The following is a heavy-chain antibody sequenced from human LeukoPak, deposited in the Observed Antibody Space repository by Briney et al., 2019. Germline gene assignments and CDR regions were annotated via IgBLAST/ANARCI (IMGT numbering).Heavy chain of an antibody. CDR2: ITISGSTI. V-gene: IGHV3-48*03. Sequence: GGSLRLSCAASGFTFTSYEMNWVRQAPGKGLEWVSYITISGSTIYYAGSVKGRFTISRDNAKNSLYLQMNSLRAEDTAVYYCARTTSFDYWGQGTLVTVSS. CDR1: GFTFTSYE. D-gene: IGHD1-1*01. J-gene: IGHJ4*02. CDR3: ARTTSFDY.